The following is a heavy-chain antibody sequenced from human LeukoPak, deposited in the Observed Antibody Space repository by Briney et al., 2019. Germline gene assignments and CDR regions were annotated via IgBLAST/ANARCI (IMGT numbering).Heavy chain of an antibody. D-gene: IGHD6-19*01. CDR1: GFTFSSYP. J-gene: IGHJ4*02. Sequence: GGSLRLSCAASGFTFSSYPMHWVRQAPGKGLEWVAVISYDGSNKYYADSVKGRFTTSRDNSKNMLYLQMNSLSAEDTAVYYCARGPGYSSGWYALSVDYWGQGTLVTVSS. CDR2: ISYDGSNK. V-gene: IGHV3-30*04. CDR3: ARGPGYSSGWYALSVDY.